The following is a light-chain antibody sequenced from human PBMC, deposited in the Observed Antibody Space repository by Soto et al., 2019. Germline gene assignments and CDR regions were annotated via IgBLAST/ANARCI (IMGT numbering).Light chain of an antibody. V-gene: IGLV3-25*03. Sequence: SYELRQPPSVSVSPGQTARITCSGEDLPTQYSFWYQQKSGQAPLLLIYKDSERPLSVPERFSGSNSGTTVTLTISGVQAEDEADYYCQSSDTSGTSRVFGGGTKVTVL. CDR1: DLPTQY. J-gene: IGLJ3*02. CDR3: QSSDTSGTSRV. CDR2: KDS.